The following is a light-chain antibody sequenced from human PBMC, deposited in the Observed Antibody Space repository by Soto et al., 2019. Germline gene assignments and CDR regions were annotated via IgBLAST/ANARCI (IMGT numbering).Light chain of an antibody. CDR2: GAS. CDR3: QQYGSSPPT. CDR1: QSVSSSY. V-gene: IGKV3-20*01. J-gene: IGKJ1*01. Sequence: EIVLTQSPGTLSFSPGERATLSCRASQSVSSSYLAWYQQKAGQAPRLLIYGASSRATGIPDKFSGSGSGTDFTLTISRLEPEDFAVYYCQQYGSSPPTFGQGTKVEIK.